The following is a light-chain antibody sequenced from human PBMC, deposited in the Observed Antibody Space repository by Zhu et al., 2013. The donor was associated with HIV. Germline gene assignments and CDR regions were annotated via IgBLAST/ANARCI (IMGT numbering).Light chain of an antibody. J-gene: IGLJ3*02. V-gene: IGLV6-57*01. Sequence: NFMLTQPHSVSESPGKTVTISCTRSSGSIANNYVQWYHQRPGSSPTTVIYEDDQRPSGVPDRFSGSIDSSSNSASLTISGLKTEDEADYYCQSYDSSILVFGGGTKLTVL. CDR2: EDD. CDR3: QSYDSSILV. CDR1: SGSIANNY.